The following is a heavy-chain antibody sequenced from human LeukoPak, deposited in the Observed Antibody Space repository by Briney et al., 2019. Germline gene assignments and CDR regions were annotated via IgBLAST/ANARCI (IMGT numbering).Heavy chain of an antibody. Sequence: PSETLSLICGVSGGSISNTNWWSWVRQFPGQGLEWIGEISLTGLTHYNPSLESRVTVSLDKSKNQLSLNLTSVTAADTAVYFCSRENGAFSPFGYWGQGILVTVLS. CDR3: SRENGAFSPFGY. J-gene: IGHJ4*02. CDR2: ISLTGLT. V-gene: IGHV4-4*02. D-gene: IGHD3-16*01. CDR1: GGSISNTNW.